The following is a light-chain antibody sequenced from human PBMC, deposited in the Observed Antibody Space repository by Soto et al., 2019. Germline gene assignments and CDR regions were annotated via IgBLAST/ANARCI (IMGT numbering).Light chain of an antibody. CDR3: MQALQTPPT. CDR1: QSLLHSNGYNY. V-gene: IGKV2-28*01. J-gene: IGKJ5*01. CDR2: LGS. Sequence: LVMTQSPLSLPVTPGEPASISCRSSQSLLHSNGYNYLDWYLQRPGQSPQLLIYLGSNRASGVPDRLSGSGSGTDFTLKISRVEAEDVGIYYCMQALQTPPTFGQGTRLEIK.